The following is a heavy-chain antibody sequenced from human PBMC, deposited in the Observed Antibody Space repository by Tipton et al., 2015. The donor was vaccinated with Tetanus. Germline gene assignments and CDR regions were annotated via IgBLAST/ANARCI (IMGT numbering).Heavy chain of an antibody. Sequence: TLSLTCTVSGDSMTKYYWSWVRQPPGKGLEWISYIFASGSTNYNPALKSRVTISMDTSKNQISLSLASVTAADTAIYYCARAELRRGFSGYLYYDLWGRGILVTVSS. J-gene: IGHJ2*01. CDR1: GDSMTKYY. CDR3: ARAELRRGFSGYLYYDL. D-gene: IGHD5-12*01. CDR2: IFASGST. V-gene: IGHV4-4*08.